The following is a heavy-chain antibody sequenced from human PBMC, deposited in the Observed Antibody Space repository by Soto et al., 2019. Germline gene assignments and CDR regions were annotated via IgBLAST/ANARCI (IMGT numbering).Heavy chain of an antibody. CDR3: AHRTFYYDSSGYYPREEYFQH. CDR1: GFSLSTSGVG. V-gene: IGHV2-5*02. D-gene: IGHD3-22*01. Sequence: SGPTLVNPTQTLTLTCTFSGFSLSTSGVGVGWIRQPPGKALEWLALIYWDDDKRYSPSLKSRLTITKDTSKNQVVLTMTNMDPVDTATYYCAHRTFYYDSSGYYPREEYFQHWGQGTLVTVSS. J-gene: IGHJ1*01. CDR2: IYWDDDK.